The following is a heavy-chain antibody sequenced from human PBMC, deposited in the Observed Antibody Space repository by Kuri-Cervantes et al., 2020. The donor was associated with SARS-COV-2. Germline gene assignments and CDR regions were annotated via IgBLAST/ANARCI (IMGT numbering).Heavy chain of an antibody. D-gene: IGHD1-26*01. CDR1: GYTFTSYD. CDR3: ARGTGGTASPYYYYGMDV. V-gene: IGHV1-8*01. CDR2: MNPNSGNT. Sequence: ASVKVSCKASGYTFTSYDINWVRQATGQGLEWMGWMNPNSGNTGYAQKFQGRVTMTRNTSISTAYMELSSLRSEDAAVYYCARGTGGTASPYYYYGMDVWGQGTAVTVSS. J-gene: IGHJ6*02.